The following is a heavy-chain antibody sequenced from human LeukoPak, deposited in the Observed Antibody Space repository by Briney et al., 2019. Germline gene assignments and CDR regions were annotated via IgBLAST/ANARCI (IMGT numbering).Heavy chain of an antibody. D-gene: IGHD6-13*01. J-gene: IGHJ3*02. CDR3: ARTLTARYSSSWYYGDAAFDI. CDR2: ISDSGGYT. Sequence: GGSLRLSCAASGLTFRTYAMSWVRQAPGKGLEWVSSISDSGGYTFYADSVKGRFTISRDNSKNTLYLQMNSLRAEDTAVYYCARTLTARYSSSWYYGDAAFDIWGQGTMVTVSS. V-gene: IGHV3-23*01. CDR1: GLTFRTYA.